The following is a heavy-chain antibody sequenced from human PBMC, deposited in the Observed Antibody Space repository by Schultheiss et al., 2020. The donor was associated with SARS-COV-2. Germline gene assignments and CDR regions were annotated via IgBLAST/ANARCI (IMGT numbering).Heavy chain of an antibody. Sequence: GGSLRLSCAASGFTFSDYYMSWIRQAPGKGLEWVSYISSSGDTIYYADSVKGRFTISRDNAKNSLYLQMNSLRAEDTALYYCAKDMGYSSGYYYGMDVWGQGTTVTVSS. CDR2: ISSSGDTI. J-gene: IGHJ6*02. CDR1: GFTFSDYY. CDR3: AKDMGYSSGYYYGMDV. D-gene: IGHD6-25*01. V-gene: IGHV3-11*01.